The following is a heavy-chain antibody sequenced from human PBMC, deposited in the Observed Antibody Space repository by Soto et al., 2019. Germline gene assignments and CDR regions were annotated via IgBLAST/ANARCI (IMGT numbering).Heavy chain of an antibody. V-gene: IGHV3-23*01. Sequence: EVQLLETGGGLVQPGGSLRLSCAASGFTFSSYAMSWVRQAPGKGLEWVSAISGSGGSTYYADSVKGRSTISRDNSKNTLYLQMNSLRAEGTAVYYCAKDARSGDCCKDTDYWGEGTLVTVSS. D-gene: IGHD2-21*01. J-gene: IGHJ4*02. CDR1: GFTFSSYA. CDR2: ISGSGGST. CDR3: AKDARSGDCCKDTDY.